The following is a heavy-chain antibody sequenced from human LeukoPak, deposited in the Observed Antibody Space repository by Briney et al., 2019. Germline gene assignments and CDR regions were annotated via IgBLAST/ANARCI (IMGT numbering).Heavy chain of an antibody. Sequence: GGSLRLSCAASGFVFDDYSMHWVRQTPGKGLEWISAINWDGSGTYYAESLKGRFTISRDNGDSTLYPQMNNLRTDDTALYYCASEGGYKGPFDYWGRGTLVTVSS. CDR1: GFVFDDYS. J-gene: IGHJ4*02. CDR3: ASEGGYKGPFDY. CDR2: INWDGSGT. V-gene: IGHV3-43*01. D-gene: IGHD3-22*01.